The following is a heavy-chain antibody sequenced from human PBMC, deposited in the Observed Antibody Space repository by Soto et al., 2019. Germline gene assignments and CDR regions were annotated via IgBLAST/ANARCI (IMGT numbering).Heavy chain of an antibody. J-gene: IGHJ4*02. CDR2: SRDKPSGYTT. D-gene: IGHD3-22*01. Sequence: EVQLVESGGGLVQPGGSLRLSCAASGFTLSDHYIDWVRQAPGRGLEWVGRSRDKPSGYTTQYAASVRGRFTTSREDSKNSVYLQMNRLKSEDTAVYYCVRARYFTDRSGYTRCFDFWGQGTLVTVSS. CDR1: GFTLSDHY. V-gene: IGHV3-72*01. CDR3: VRARYFTDRSGYTRCFDF.